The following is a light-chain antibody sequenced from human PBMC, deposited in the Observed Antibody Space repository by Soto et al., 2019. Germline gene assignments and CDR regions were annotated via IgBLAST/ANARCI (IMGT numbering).Light chain of an antibody. Sequence: SALTQPASVSGSPGQSITISCTGTSTDVGSYSYVSWYQQRPGTVPKLILYEVTNRPSGVSNRFSGSKSGNTASLTISGLQAEDEADYYCLSFTTSTTYIFGTGTKLTVL. CDR1: STDVGSYSY. J-gene: IGLJ1*01. V-gene: IGLV2-14*01. CDR3: LSFTTSTTYI. CDR2: EVT.